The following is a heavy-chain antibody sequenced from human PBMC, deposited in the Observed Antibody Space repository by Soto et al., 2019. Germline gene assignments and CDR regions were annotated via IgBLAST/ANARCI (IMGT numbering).Heavy chain of an antibody. CDR1: GFTFSSYW. Sequence: PGESLRLSCAASGFTFSSYWLHWVRQAPGKGLVCVSRINSDWSSTSYADSVKGRFTISRNNAKNTLYLQMNSLRAEDTAEYYGARSNTSCCWRQGTLVPVSS. D-gene: IGHD2-2*01. V-gene: IGHV3-74*01. CDR2: INSDWSST. J-gene: IGHJ4*02. CDR3: ARSNTSCC.